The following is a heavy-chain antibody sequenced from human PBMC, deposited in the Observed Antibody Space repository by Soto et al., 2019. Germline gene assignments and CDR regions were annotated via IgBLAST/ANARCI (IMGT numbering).Heavy chain of an antibody. CDR1: GDSVSSNSAA. Sequence: PSQTLSLTCAISGDSVSSNSAAWNWIRQSPSRGLEWLGRTYYRSKWYNDYAVSVKSRITINPDTSKNQFSLNLSSVTAADTAVYYCASGKGVDGSHYLDNWGQGTQVTVSS. V-gene: IGHV6-1*01. J-gene: IGHJ4*02. CDR3: ASGKGVDGSHYLDN. D-gene: IGHD1-26*01. CDR2: TYYRSKWYN.